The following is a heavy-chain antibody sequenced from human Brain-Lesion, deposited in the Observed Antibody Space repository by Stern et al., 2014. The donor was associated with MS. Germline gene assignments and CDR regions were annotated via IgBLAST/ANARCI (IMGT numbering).Heavy chain of an antibody. D-gene: IGHD3-3*02. Sequence: VQLVESGPGLVKPLQTLSLTCTVSGCSVSSGGYFWNWIRQHPGKGLEWIGHVYYSGSIAYNPSLKSRVTISVDTSKNQFSLRLRSVTAADTAVYYCARNPALWYFDLWGRGTLAAVSS. J-gene: IGHJ2*01. CDR2: VYYSGSI. CDR3: ARNPALWYFDL. V-gene: IGHV4-31*03. CDR1: GCSVSSGGYF.